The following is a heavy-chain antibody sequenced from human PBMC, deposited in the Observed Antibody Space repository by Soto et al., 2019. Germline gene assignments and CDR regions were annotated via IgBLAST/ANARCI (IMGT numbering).Heavy chain of an antibody. CDR3: ARXLGAMVRGVRRAYYFDY. J-gene: IGHJ4*02. Sequence: SETLSLTCAVSGGSINSSNWWSWVRQPPGKGLEWIGEIYHSGSTNYNPSLKSRVTISVDKSKNQFSLKLSSVTAADTAVYYCARXLGAMVRGVRRAYYFDYWGQGTLVTVSS. CDR2: IYHSGST. CDR1: GGSINSSNW. V-gene: IGHV4-4*02. D-gene: IGHD3-10*01.